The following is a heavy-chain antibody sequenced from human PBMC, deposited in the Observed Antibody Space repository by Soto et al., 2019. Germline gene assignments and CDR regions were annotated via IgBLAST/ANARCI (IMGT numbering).Heavy chain of an antibody. CDR1: EASLGGADYY. D-gene: IGHD5-18*01. CDR2: ANYNEDT. Sequence: KASETLSLTCTVSEASLGGADYYWSWIRQHLGKGTDIIGYANYNEDTKYNAALKSRVTTSVDSSKNQFSLSLSSVTASYTAGDFCSRGPGYIYGWRSIDVWGRGILVTVSS. J-gene: IGHJ4*02. CDR3: SRGPGYIYGWRSIDV. V-gene: IGHV4-61*08.